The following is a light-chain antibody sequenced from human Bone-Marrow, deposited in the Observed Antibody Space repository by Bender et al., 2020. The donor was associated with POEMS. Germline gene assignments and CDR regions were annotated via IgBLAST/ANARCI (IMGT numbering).Light chain of an antibody. CDR2: DVS. CDR1: SSDVGGYDY. Sequence: QSALTQPASVSGSPGQSITISCTGTSSDVGGYDYVSWFQHRPGKAPKLMIYDVSNRPSGVSNRFSGSQSGNTASLTISGLRAEDEADYYCTSYTSSNTLLFGGGTKLTVL. CDR3: TSYTSSNTLL. J-gene: IGLJ2*01. V-gene: IGLV2-14*03.